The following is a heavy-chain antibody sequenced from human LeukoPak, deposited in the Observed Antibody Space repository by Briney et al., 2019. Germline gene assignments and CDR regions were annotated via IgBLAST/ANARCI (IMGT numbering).Heavy chain of an antibody. CDR3: ARGTSSTPHYDILTGPRGWFDP. J-gene: IGHJ5*02. Sequence: SVKVSCKASGGTFSSYTISWARQAPGQGLEWMGRIIPILGIANYAQKFQGRVTITADKSTSTAYMELSSLRSEDTAVYYCARGTSSTPHYDILTGPRGWFDPWGQGTLVTVPS. CDR1: GGTFSSYT. D-gene: IGHD3-9*01. V-gene: IGHV1-69*02. CDR2: IIPILGIA.